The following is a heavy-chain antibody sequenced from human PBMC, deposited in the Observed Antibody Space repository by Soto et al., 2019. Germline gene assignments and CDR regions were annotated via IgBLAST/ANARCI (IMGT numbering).Heavy chain of an antibody. J-gene: IGHJ6*02. CDR3: TTGSVEGV. Sequence: EVQLVESGGGLVKPGGSLRLSCAASGFSFSNAWMNWVRQAPGKGLEWVGRIKRKIDGEATDYAGPVKGRFTVFRDDSKSALYLQMTSLKGDDTAVYYCTTGSVEGVWGQGTTVTVS. CDR1: GFSFSNAW. D-gene: IGHD2-15*01. CDR2: IKRKIDGEAT. V-gene: IGHV3-15*07.